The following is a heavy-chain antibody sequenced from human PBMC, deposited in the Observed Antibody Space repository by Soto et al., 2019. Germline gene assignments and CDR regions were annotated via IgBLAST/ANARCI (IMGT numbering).Heavy chain of an antibody. D-gene: IGHD3-3*01. CDR1: GFTFSSYA. J-gene: IGHJ6*02. Sequence: GGSLRLSCSASGFTFSSYAMHWVRQAPGKGLEYVSAISSNGGSTNYADSVKGRFTISRDNSKNTLYLQMSSLRAEDTAVYYCVKGSITIFGVVTPHYYYYGMDVWGQGTTVTVSS. V-gene: IGHV3-64D*08. CDR2: ISSNGGST. CDR3: VKGSITIFGVVTPHYYYYGMDV.